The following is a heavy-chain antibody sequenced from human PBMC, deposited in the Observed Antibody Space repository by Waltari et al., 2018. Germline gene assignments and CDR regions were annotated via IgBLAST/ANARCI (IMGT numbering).Heavy chain of an antibody. CDR1: GFRFNNYW. Sequence: EVQLVESGGGLVQPGGSLRRSCAASGFRFNNYWVHWVRQAPGKGLGGVSRINPEGTNTAYADSVKGRCTVSRDNAKNTLYLQMTSLRAEDTAVYYCVRGGHFDWSPLDHWGPGTLVTDSS. CDR2: INPEGTNT. CDR3: VRGGHFDWSPLDH. D-gene: IGHD3-9*01. J-gene: IGHJ4*02. V-gene: IGHV3-74*01.